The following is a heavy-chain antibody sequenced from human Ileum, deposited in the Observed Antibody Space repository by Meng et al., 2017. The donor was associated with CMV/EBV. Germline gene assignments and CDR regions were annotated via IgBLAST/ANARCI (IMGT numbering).Heavy chain of an antibody. CDR3: ARGGAVVGTSPWLGP. D-gene: IGHD1-26*01. J-gene: IGHJ5*02. V-gene: IGHV1-2*02. CDR1: GYTFTGLY. Sequence: SGYTFTGLYMHGVRQARGQGLEWMGWINPNKGDTKYEQNFQDRVTMTRDTSINTVYMELNSLGSADTAGYYCARGGAVVGTSPWLGPWGQGTLVTVSS. CDR2: INPNKGDT.